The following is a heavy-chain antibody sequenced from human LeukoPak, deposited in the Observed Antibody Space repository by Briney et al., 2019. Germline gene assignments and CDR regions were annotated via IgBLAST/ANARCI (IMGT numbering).Heavy chain of an antibody. CDR1: GFTFSSYG. V-gene: IGHV3-30*02. D-gene: IGHD3-10*01. CDR3: AKRRITMVRGVIRYYYYYMYV. Sequence: GGSLRLSCAASGFTFSSYGMLWLRQAPGMGLEGVAFIRYDGSNKYHADSVKGRITTYRDNSKNTLYLQMNSLRAEDTAVYYFAKRRITMVRGVIRYYYYYMYVWGKGTTVTISS. CDR2: IRYDGSNK. J-gene: IGHJ6*03.